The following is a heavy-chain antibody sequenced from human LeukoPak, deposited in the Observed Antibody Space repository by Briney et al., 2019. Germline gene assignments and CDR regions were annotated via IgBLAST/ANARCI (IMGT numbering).Heavy chain of an antibody. CDR2: ISSSADDT. CDR3: ATSIRRITISA. D-gene: IGHD3-3*01. CDR1: GFTFRRHA. Sequence: GGSLRLSCAASGFTFRRHAMSCVRQAPGKGREWVSAISSSADDTFYAGSVRGRFTISRDNSRNSVFLQINRLRPEDTAVYYCATSIRRITISAWGQGTLVTVSS. V-gene: IGHV3-23*01. J-gene: IGHJ4*02.